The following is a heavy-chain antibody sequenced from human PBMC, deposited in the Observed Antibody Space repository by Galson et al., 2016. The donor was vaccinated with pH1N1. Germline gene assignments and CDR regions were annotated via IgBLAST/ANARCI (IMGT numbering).Heavy chain of an antibody. CDR1: GFTLSSSA. Sequence: SLRLSCAASGFTLSSSAMNWVRQAPGKGPEWVSSISASGANTNYADPVMGRFTISRDNSKNMLYQQTNSLRAEDPAIYYYVKLDSSGYYYGRFDSWGQGTLVTVSS. CDR3: VKLDSSGYYYGRFDS. CDR2: ISASGANT. V-gene: IGHV3-23*01. D-gene: IGHD3-22*01. J-gene: IGHJ4*02.